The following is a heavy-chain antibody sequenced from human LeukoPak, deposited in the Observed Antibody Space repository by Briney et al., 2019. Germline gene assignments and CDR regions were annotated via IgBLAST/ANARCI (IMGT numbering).Heavy chain of an antibody. CDR1: GITLSSYW. Sequence: GGSLRLSCAVSGITLSSYWMSWVRQAPGKGLEWVSAISGSGGSTYYADSVKGRFTISRDNSKNTLYLQMNSLRAEDTAVYYCAKALTHSSSWYYFDYWGQGTLVTVSS. V-gene: IGHV3-23*01. J-gene: IGHJ4*02. D-gene: IGHD6-13*01. CDR3: AKALTHSSSWYYFDY. CDR2: ISGSGGST.